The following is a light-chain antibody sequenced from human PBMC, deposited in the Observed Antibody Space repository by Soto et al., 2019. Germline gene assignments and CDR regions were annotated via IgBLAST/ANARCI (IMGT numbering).Light chain of an antibody. CDR2: ENN. Sequence: QSVLTQPPSVSAAPGQKVTISCSGSSSNIGNNYVSWYQQLPGTAPKLLIYENNKRPSGIPDRFSGSKSGTSATLGITGLQTGDEVDYYCGTWDSSLTAGVFGTGTKLTVL. CDR3: GTWDSSLTAGV. J-gene: IGLJ1*01. V-gene: IGLV1-51*02. CDR1: SSNIGNNY.